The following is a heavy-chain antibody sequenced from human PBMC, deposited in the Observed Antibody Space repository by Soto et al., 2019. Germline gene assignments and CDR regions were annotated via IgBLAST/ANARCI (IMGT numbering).Heavy chain of an antibody. CDR1: GYTFSGFY. Sequence: QVQLVQSGAEVKKPGASVKVSCRTSGYTFSGFYIHWVRQAPGQGLESMGWIYPDSGGTDYAQKFQGRVTMTRDTSISTPYMELSRLRSDDTAVYYCRVTGVSEVDYWGQGTLVTVSS. V-gene: IGHV1-2*02. CDR2: IYPDSGGT. CDR3: RVTGVSEVDY. J-gene: IGHJ4*02. D-gene: IGHD2-8*01.